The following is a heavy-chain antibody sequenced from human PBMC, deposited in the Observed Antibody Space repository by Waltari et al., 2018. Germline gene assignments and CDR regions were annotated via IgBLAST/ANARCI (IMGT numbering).Heavy chain of an antibody. CDR3: AKVSCGGDCYLGYMDV. CDR2: IWYDGSNK. V-gene: IGHV3-30*18. D-gene: IGHD2-21*01. Sequence: QVQLVESGGGVVQPGRSLRLSCAASGFPFGSYGMHWVRQAPGKGLEWVAVIWYDGSNKYYADSVKGRFTISRDNSKNTLYLQMNSLRAEDTAMYYCAKVSCGGDCYLGYMDVWGKGTTVTVSS. J-gene: IGHJ6*03. CDR1: GFPFGSYG.